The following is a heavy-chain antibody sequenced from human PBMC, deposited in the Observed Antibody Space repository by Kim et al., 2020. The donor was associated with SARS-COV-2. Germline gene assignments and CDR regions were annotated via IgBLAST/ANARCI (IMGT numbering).Heavy chain of an antibody. CDR2: ISGSSNST. Sequence: GGSLRLSCAASGFTFSSSAMSWVRQAPGKGLEWVSAISGSSNSTYYADSVKGRFTISRDNSKNTLYLQMSSLRAEDTAVYYCATCSAGDYWGQGTLVTVSS. CDR3: ATCSAGDY. V-gene: IGHV3-23*01. D-gene: IGHD3-10*02. J-gene: IGHJ4*02. CDR1: GFTFSSSA.